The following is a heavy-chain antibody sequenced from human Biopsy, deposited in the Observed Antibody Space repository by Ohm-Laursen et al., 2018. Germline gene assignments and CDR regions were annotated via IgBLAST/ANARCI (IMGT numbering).Heavy chain of an antibody. D-gene: IGHD3-22*01. CDR2: IFYRGST. V-gene: IGHV4-39*01. Sequence: GTLSLTCTVSGSSISNNNYYWGWIRQPPGKGLEWIGSIFYRGSTHYKPPLKSRVNISVDTSKNQFSLKLNSVTAADTAVYYCARDYDTSGYYYVSWGQGTLVTVSS. CDR3: ARDYDTSGYYYVS. CDR1: GSSISNNNYY. J-gene: IGHJ5*02.